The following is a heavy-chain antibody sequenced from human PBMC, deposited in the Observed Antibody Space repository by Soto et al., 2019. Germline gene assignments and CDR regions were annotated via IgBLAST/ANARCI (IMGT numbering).Heavy chain of an antibody. CDR1: GFTFSTSI. CDR3: TTALGRLPTIT. D-gene: IGHD5-12*01. CDR2: ITSSSSHM. Sequence: EEQLVESGGGLVKPGWSLRLSCAASGFTFSTSIMNWVRQAPGTGLEWVSSITSSSSHMFYADSVKGRFTISRDNARNSLYLQMNSLRAEATAIYYCTTALGRLPTITWGQGTLVTVSS. V-gene: IGHV3-21*06. J-gene: IGHJ4*02.